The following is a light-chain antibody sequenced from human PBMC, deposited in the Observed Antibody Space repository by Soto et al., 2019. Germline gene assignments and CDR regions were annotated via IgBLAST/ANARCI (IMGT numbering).Light chain of an antibody. V-gene: IGKV1-5*01. CDR2: AAS. CDR1: QSISSW. J-gene: IGKJ4*01. Sequence: IQLTQSPYTLSASVGHRVTITCRASQSISSWLAWYQQKPGKAPNLLIYAASTLQSGVPSRFSGSGSGTDFTLTISCLQSEDFATYYCQQYYSYPRTFGGGTKVDIK. CDR3: QQYYSYPRT.